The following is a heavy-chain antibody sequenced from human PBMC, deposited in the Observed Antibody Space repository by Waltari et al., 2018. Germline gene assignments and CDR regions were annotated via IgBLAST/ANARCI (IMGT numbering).Heavy chain of an antibody. V-gene: IGHV3-30*18. Sequence: QVQLVESGGGVVQPGRSLRLSCAASGFTISSYGMHWVRQAPGKGLEWVAVISDDGSNKYYADSEKGRFTISRDNSKNTLYLQMNSLRAEDTAVYYCAKATIFGVALYYYYGMDVWGQGTTVTVSS. CDR2: ISDDGSNK. D-gene: IGHD3-3*01. CDR1: GFTISSYG. J-gene: IGHJ6*02. CDR3: AKATIFGVALYYYYGMDV.